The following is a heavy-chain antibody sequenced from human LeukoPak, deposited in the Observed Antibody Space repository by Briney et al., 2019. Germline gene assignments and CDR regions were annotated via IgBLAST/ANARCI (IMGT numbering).Heavy chain of an antibody. CDR1: GYTFTSYY. J-gene: IGHJ4*02. Sequence: GASVKVSCKASGYTFTSYYMHWVRQAPGQGLEWMGIINPSTAATSYAQKFQGRVTMTRDTSISTAYMELSRLRSDDTAVYYCTRAYTGFEAFDYWGQGTLVTVSS. CDR2: INPSTAAT. V-gene: IGHV1-46*01. D-gene: IGHD5-12*01. CDR3: TRAYTGFEAFDY.